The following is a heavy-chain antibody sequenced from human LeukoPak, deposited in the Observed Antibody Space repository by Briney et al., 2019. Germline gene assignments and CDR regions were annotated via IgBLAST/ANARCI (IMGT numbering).Heavy chain of an antibody. D-gene: IGHD6-19*01. CDR2: IYWDDDK. Sequence: SGPTLVNPTQTLTLTCTFSGFSLSTSGVGVGWIRQPPGKALEWLALIYWDDDKRYSPSLKSRLTITKDTSKNQVVLTMTNMDPVDTATYYCAHILRGWLGAFTDFDYWGQGTLVTVSS. CDR1: GFSLSTSGVG. J-gene: IGHJ4*02. CDR3: AHILRGWLGAFTDFDY. V-gene: IGHV2-5*02.